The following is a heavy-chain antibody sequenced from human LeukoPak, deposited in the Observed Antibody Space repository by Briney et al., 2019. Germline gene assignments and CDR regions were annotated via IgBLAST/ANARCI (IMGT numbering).Heavy chain of an antibody. D-gene: IGHD2/OR15-2a*01. Sequence: GGSLRLSCTASGFTFSSYWMHWVRQAPGKGLEWVSRINNDGSSTSYADSVKGRFSISRDNAKRTLYLQMNSLRAEDMAVYYCARSLRSEYYFDYWGQGTLVTVSS. CDR1: GFTFSSYW. CDR2: INNDGSST. V-gene: IGHV3-74*01. CDR3: ARSLRSEYYFDY. J-gene: IGHJ4*02.